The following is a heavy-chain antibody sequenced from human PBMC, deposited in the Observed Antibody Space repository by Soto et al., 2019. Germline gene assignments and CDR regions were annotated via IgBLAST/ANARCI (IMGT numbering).Heavy chain of an antibody. CDR1: GGSFSGYY. V-gene: IGHV4-34*01. J-gene: IGHJ6*02. Sequence: PSETLSLTCAVYGGSFSGYYWSWIRQPPGKGLEWIGEINHSGSTNYNPSLKSRVTISVDTSKNQFSLKLSSVTAADTAVYYCARVGRYYGMDVWSQGTTVTVSS. CDR2: INHSGST. CDR3: ARVGRYYGMDV.